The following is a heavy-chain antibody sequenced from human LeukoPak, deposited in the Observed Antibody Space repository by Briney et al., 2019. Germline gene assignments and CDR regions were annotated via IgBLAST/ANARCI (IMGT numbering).Heavy chain of an antibody. V-gene: IGHV1-69*04. D-gene: IGHD6-13*01. J-gene: IGHJ4*02. Sequence: SVKVSCKASGGTFSSYAISWVRQAPGQGLEWMGRIIPILGIANYAQKFQGRVTITADKSTNTAYMELSSLRSEDTAVYYCARVWGAAAGTWVFDYWGQGTLVTVSS. CDR3: ARVWGAAAGTWVFDY. CDR2: IIPILGIA. CDR1: GGTFSSYA.